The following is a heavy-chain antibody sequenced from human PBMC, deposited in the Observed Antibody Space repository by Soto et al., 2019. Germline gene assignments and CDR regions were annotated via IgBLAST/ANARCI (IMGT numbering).Heavy chain of an antibody. CDR2: ISYDGSNK. D-gene: IGHD3-16*01. Sequence: QVQLVESGGGVVQPGRSLRLSCAASGFTFSSYGMHWVRQAPGKGLEWVAVISYDGSNKYYADSVKGRFTISRDNSKNTLDLQMNSLRAEDTAVYYCASTLNWYFDLWGRGTLVTVSS. CDR3: ASTLNWYFDL. CDR1: GFTFSSYG. V-gene: IGHV3-30*03. J-gene: IGHJ2*01.